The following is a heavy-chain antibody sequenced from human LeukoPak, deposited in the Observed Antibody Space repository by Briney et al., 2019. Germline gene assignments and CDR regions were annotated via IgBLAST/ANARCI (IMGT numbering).Heavy chain of an antibody. CDR1: GDSISSYY. V-gene: IGHV4-59*08. CDR2: IYYSGTT. CDR3: ARDGSGSYGYNWFDP. Sequence: SETLSLTCTVSGDSISSYYWSWIRQPPGKGLEWIGYIYYSGTTNYNPSLKSRVTISVDTSKNRFSLKLSSVTAADTAVYYCARDGSGSYGYNWFDPWGQGTLVTVSS. J-gene: IGHJ5*02. D-gene: IGHD3-10*01.